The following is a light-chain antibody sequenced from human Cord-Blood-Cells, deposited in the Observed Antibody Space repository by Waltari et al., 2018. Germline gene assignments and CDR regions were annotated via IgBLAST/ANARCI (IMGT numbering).Light chain of an antibody. Sequence: QSALTQPASVSGSPGQSITISCTGTSSDVGSYNLASWYQQHPAKAPKLMIYEVSKRPSGVSNRFSGSKSGNTASLTISGLQAEDEADYYCCSYAGSSTLVFGTGTKVTVL. J-gene: IGLJ1*01. CDR1: SSDVGSYNL. CDR2: EVS. CDR3: CSYAGSSTLV. V-gene: IGLV2-23*02.